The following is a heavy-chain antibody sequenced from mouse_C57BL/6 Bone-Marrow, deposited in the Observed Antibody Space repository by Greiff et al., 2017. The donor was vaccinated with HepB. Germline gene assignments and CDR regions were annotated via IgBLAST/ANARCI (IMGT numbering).Heavy chain of an antibody. CDR1: GYAFSSYW. D-gene: IGHD2-14*01. Sequence: VQLQQSGAELVKPGASVKISCKASGYAFSSYWMNWVKQRPGKGLEWIGQIYPGDGDTNYNGKFKGKATLTADKSSSTAYMQLSSLTSEDSAVYFCARRGTDHYYAMDYWGQGTSVTVSS. CDR3: ARRGTDHYYAMDY. CDR2: IYPGDGDT. V-gene: IGHV1-80*01. J-gene: IGHJ4*01.